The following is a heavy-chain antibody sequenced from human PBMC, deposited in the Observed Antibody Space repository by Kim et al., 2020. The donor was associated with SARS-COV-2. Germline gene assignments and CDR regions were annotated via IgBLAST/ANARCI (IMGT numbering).Heavy chain of an antibody. CDR3: ARGGSRWYTLDFDY. CDR2: ISSSSSSA. J-gene: IGHJ4*02. D-gene: IGHD6-13*01. CDR1: GFTFSDYY. Sequence: GGSLRLSCAASGFTFSDYYISWIRQAPEKGLEWVSFISSSSSSANYADSLKGRFTVSRDNAKSSLYLQMNSLRADDTAVYYCARGGSRWYTLDFDYWGQGILVTVSS. V-gene: IGHV3-11*05.